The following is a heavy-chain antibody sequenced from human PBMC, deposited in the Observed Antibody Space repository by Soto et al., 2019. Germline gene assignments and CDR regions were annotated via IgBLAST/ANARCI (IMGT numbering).Heavy chain of an antibody. V-gene: IGHV3-23*01. J-gene: IGHJ6*02. CDR1: GFTFSSYA. CDR3: AKGDYCDPKNYYYYGMDV. CDR2: ISGSGGST. D-gene: IGHD4-17*01. Sequence: PGGSLRLSCAASGFTFSSYAMSWVRQAPGKGLEWVSAISGSGGSTYYADSVKGRFTISRDNSKNTLYLQMNSLRAEDTAVYYYAKGDYCDPKNYYYYGMDVWGQGTTVTVS.